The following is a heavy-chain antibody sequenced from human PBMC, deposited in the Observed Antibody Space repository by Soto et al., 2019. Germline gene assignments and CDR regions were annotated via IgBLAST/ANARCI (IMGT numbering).Heavy chain of an antibody. CDR1: GGTFSSYA. CDR2: IIPIFGTA. CDR3: ARAIGCSGGSCYPNHYYGMDV. J-gene: IGHJ6*02. Sequence: GASVKVSCKASGGTFSSYAISWVRQAPGQGLEWMGGIIPIFGTANYAQKFQGRVTITADESTSTAYMELSSLRSEDTAVYYCARAIGCSGGSCYPNHYYGMDVWGQGTTVTVSS. D-gene: IGHD2-15*01. V-gene: IGHV1-69*13.